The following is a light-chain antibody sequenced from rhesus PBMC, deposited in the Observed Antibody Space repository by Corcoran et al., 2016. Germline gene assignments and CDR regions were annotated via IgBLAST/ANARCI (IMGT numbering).Light chain of an antibody. Sequence: DIQMTQSPSSLSASVGDTVTITCRASQGINNYLSWYQQNPGKAPKPLIYKASSLESGVPSRFSGSGSGTDFTLTISSLQPEDFATYYCQQYNSAPFSFGQGTKVEIK. CDR3: QQYNSAPFS. V-gene: IGKV1-16*01. CDR2: KAS. CDR1: QGINNY. J-gene: IGKJ2*01.